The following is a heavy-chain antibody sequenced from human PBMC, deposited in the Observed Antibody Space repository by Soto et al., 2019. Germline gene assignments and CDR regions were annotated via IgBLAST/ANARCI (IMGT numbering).Heavy chain of an antibody. D-gene: IGHD5-18*01. CDR3: ARDYSGYSLFDY. Sequence: QVQLQESGPGLVKPSPTLSLTCTVSGASISSGGYYWSWLRQHPEKVLKWIGYIHYSGSTYYNRSLTSRGNMSVDTSENQFSLNLNSVTAADSAVYYCARDYSGYSLFDYWGQGTLVTVSS. CDR1: GASISSGGYY. V-gene: IGHV4-31*03. CDR2: IHYSGST. J-gene: IGHJ4*02.